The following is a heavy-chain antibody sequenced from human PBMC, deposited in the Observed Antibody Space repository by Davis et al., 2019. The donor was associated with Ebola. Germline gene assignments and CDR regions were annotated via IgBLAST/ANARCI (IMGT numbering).Heavy chain of an antibody. J-gene: IGHJ4*02. V-gene: IGHV1-69*06. Sequence: AASVKVSCKASGGTFSSYAISWARQAPGQGLEWMGGIIPIFGTANYAQKFQGRVTITADKSTSTAYMELSSLRSEDTAVYYCGGGWLVLPNYWGQGTLVTVSS. CDR3: GGGWLVLPNY. CDR2: IIPIFGTA. CDR1: GGTFSSYA. D-gene: IGHD6-19*01.